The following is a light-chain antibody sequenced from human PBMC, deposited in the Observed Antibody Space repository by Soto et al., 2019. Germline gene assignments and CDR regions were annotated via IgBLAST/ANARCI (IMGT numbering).Light chain of an antibody. CDR1: SSNIGNNY. CDR3: GTWDGSLSAVV. V-gene: IGLV1-51*01. J-gene: IGLJ2*01. Sequence: QSVLTQPPSVSAAPGQKVTISCSGSSSNIGNNYVSWYQQLPGTAPKLLIYDNNKRPSGIPDRFSGSKSGTSATLGITGLRTGDEADYYCGTWDGSLSAVVFGGGTKLTVL. CDR2: DNN.